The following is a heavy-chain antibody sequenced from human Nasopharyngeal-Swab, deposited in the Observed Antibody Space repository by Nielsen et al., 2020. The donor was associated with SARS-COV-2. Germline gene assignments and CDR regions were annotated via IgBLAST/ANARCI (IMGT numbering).Heavy chain of an antibody. V-gene: IGHV1-18*01. CDR1: GYTFTSYG. D-gene: IGHD5-18*01. J-gene: IGHJ4*02. CDR2: ISAYNGNT. Sequence: ASVKVSCKASGYTFTSYGISWVRQAPGQGLEWMGWISAYNGNTNYAQKLQGRVTMTTDTSTDTAYMELSSLRSEDTAVYYCATDLFTAMLGDYWGQGTLVTVSS. CDR3: ATDLFTAMLGDY.